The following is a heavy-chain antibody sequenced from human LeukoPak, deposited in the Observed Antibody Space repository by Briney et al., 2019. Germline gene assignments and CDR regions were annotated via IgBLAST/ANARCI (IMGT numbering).Heavy chain of an antibody. D-gene: IGHD3-10*01. V-gene: IGHV3-11*06. Sequence: GGSLRLSCAASGFTFSDYYMSWIRQAPGKGLEWVSYISSSSSYTNYADSVKGRFTISRDNAKNSLYLQMNSLRAEDTAVYYCARGFLWFGELLSPAPFDYWGQGTLVTVSS. CDR1: GFTFSDYY. J-gene: IGHJ4*02. CDR3: ARGFLWFGELLSPAPFDY. CDR2: ISSSSSYT.